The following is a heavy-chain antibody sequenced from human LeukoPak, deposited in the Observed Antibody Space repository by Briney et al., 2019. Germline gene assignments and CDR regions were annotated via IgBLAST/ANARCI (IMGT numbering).Heavy chain of an antibody. CDR3: ARAGRPPFCGGACYVDY. J-gene: IGHJ4*02. CDR1: GFTFSSYC. D-gene: IGHD2-21*02. CDR2: IKRYWSHT. Sequence: GGSLRLPCAVSGFTFSSYCMHWVRQAPGKGLVWVSHIKRYWSHTSYADSVKPRFTISRENAKNTLSLQMNSLRAEDTTVYYWARAGRPPFCGGACYVDYWGQGTLVTVSS. V-gene: IGHV3-74*01.